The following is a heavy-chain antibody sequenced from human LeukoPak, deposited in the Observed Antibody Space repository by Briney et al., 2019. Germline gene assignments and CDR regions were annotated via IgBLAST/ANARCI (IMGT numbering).Heavy chain of an antibody. J-gene: IGHJ3*02. D-gene: IGHD6-6*01. CDR2: ISSSGSTI. CDR3: ASIAARPSPSPGAFDI. Sequence: GGSLRLSCTASGFTFSTYEMNWVRQAPGKGLEWVSYISSSGSTIYYADSVKGRFTISRDNAKNSLYLQMNSLRAEDTAVYYCASIAARPSPSPGAFDIWGQGTMVTVSS. V-gene: IGHV3-48*03. CDR1: GFTFSTYE.